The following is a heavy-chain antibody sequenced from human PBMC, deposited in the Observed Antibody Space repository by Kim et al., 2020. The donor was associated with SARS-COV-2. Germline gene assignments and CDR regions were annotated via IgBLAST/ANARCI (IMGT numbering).Heavy chain of an antibody. Sequence: SQTLSLTCAISGDRVSSNSAAWNWIRQSPSRGLEWLGRIYYRSKWYNDYAVSMKSRITINPETSKNQFSLQLNSVTPEDTAIYFCARHSGSNWNYIWFDPWGQGTLVTVSS. D-gene: IGHD1-7*01. CDR3: ARHSGSNWNYIWFDP. CDR1: GDRVSSNSAA. J-gene: IGHJ5*02. V-gene: IGHV6-1*01. CDR2: IYYRSKWYN.